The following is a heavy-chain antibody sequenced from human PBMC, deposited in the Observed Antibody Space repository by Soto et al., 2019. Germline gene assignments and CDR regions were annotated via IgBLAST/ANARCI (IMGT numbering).Heavy chain of an antibody. D-gene: IGHD1-7*01. V-gene: IGHV3-74*01. CDR2: IKTDGSST. CDR3: ATEGKLGS. CDR1: GFTFSNYW. J-gene: IGHJ5*02. Sequence: GGSLRLSCAASGFTFSNYWMHWVRQAPGRGLMWVSRIKTDGSSTSYADSVKGRFTISRDNTKNMVYLQMKSLRVEDTAVYYCATEGKLGSCGQGSLVPVSS.